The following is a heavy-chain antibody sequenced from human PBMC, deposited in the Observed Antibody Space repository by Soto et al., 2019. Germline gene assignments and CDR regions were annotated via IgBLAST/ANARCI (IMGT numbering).Heavy chain of an antibody. V-gene: IGHV3-33*01. CDR3: ARDRGYSYGYQDY. Sequence: QVQLVESGGGVVQPGRSLRLSCAASGFTFSSYGMHWVRQAPGKGLEWVAVIWYDGSNKYYADSVKGRFTISRDNSKNTLYLQMNSLRAEETAVYYCARDRGYSYGYQDYWGQGPLVTVSS. CDR1: GFTFSSYG. J-gene: IGHJ4*02. D-gene: IGHD5-18*01. CDR2: IWYDGSNK.